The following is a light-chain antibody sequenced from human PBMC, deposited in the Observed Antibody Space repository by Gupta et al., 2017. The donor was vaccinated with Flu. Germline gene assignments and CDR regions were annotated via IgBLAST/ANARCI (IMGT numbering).Light chain of an antibody. J-gene: IGKJ4*01. CDR1: QSLNAGY. Sequence: VLTQSPGTLSWSPGESATLSCRTSQSLNAGYFAWYQQTSGQPPRLIIYGASSRAAGVTDRFSGSGEGTDFTRTSTRREKEDCAVYYGQQYGGSFAFGGGTKVEIK. V-gene: IGKV3-20*01. CDR3: QQYGGSFA. CDR2: GAS.